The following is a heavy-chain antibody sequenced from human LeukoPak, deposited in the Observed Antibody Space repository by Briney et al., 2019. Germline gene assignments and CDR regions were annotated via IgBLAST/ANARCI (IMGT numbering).Heavy chain of an antibody. CDR3: EALKGGSWTFDY. V-gene: IGHV3-21*01. CDR1: GFTLSSYS. J-gene: IGHJ4*02. CDR2: ISSSSSYI. Sequence: PGGSLRLSCAASGFTLSSYSMNWVRQAPGKGLEWVSSISSSSSYIYYADSVKGRFTISRDNAKNSLYLQMNSLRAEDTAVYYCEALKGGSWTFDYWGQGTLVTVSS. D-gene: IGHD6-13*01.